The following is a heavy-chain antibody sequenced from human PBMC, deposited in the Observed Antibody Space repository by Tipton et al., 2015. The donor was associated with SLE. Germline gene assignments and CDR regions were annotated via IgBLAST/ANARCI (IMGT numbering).Heavy chain of an antibody. CDR1: GYSISSGHY. D-gene: IGHD3-10*01. J-gene: IGHJ4*02. CDR2: INHRGGT. Sequence: TLSLTCTVSGYSISSGHYWGWIRQSPGKGLEWIGEINHRGGTNYNPSLKSRVTISVDTSRNQLSLKLSSVTAADTAVYYCARDRREWFGELSYWGQGTLVTVSS. V-gene: IGHV4-38-2*02. CDR3: ARDRREWFGELSY.